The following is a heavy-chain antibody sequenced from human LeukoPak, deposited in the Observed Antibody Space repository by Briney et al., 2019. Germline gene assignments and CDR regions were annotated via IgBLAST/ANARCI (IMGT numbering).Heavy chain of an antibody. V-gene: IGHV7-4-1*02. Sequence: ASVKVSCKASGGTFSSYAISWVRQAPGQGLEWMGWINTNTGNPTYAQGFTGRFVFSLDTSVSTAYLQISSLKAEDTAVYYCAGTAADNRYYYYYGMDVWGQGTTVTVSS. CDR2: INTNTGNP. J-gene: IGHJ6*02. D-gene: IGHD2-21*02. CDR3: AGTAADNRYYYYYGMDV. CDR1: GGTFSSYA.